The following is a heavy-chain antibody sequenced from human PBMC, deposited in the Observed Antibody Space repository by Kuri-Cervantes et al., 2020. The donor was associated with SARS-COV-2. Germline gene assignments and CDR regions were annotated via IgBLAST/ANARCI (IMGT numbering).Heavy chain of an antibody. CDR2: INPNSGGT. CDR1: GYTFTGYY. D-gene: IGHD3-3*01. J-gene: IGHJ4*02. Sequence: ASVKVSCKASGYTFTGYYMHWVRLAPGQGLEWMGWINPNSGGTDYAQRYQGWVTMTRDTSTRTAFMELKRLTSDDTAVYFCARGGKHHHILRFLESFHFDSWGQGTLVTVSS. V-gene: IGHV1-2*04. CDR3: ARGGKHHHILRFLESFHFDS.